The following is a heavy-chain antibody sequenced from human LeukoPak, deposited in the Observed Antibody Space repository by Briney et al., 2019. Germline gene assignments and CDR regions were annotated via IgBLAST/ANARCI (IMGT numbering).Heavy chain of an antibody. J-gene: IGHJ6*03. CDR3: ASGRGIRFTMDV. CDR1: GGTFSSYA. CDR2: IIPIFGTA. V-gene: IGHV1-69*05. Sequence: ASVKVSCKASGGTFSSYAISWVQQAPGQGLEWMGGIIPIFGTANYAQKFQGRVTITTDESTSTAYMELSSLRSEDTAVYYCASGRGIRFTMDVWGKGTTVTVSS. D-gene: IGHD3-3*01.